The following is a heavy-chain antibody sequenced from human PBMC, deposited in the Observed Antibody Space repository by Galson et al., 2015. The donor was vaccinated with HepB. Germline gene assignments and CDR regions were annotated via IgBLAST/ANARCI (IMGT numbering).Heavy chain of an antibody. Sequence: LRLSCAASGFTFSSYAMHWVRQAPGKGLEWVAVISYDGSNKYYADSVKGRFTISRDNSKNTLYLQMNSLRAEDTAVYYCAREFSVGGGYSPLRYWGQGTLVTVSS. V-gene: IGHV3-30*04. CDR2: ISYDGSNK. CDR1: GFTFSSYA. J-gene: IGHJ4*02. CDR3: AREFSVGGGYSPLRY. D-gene: IGHD3-16*01.